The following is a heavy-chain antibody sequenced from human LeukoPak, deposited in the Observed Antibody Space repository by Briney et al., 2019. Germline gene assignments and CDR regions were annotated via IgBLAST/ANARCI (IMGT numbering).Heavy chain of an antibody. Sequence: SETLSLTCIVSGGSISSYYWSWIRQPPGKGLEWIGYIYHTGSNNYSPSLKSRVTMSVDTSKNQFSLKLSSVTAADTAVYYCARARYSNSWYAVDIWGQGTMVTVSP. V-gene: IGHV4-59*08. D-gene: IGHD6-13*01. CDR2: IYHTGSN. CDR1: GGSISSYY. CDR3: ARARYSNSWYAVDI. J-gene: IGHJ3*02.